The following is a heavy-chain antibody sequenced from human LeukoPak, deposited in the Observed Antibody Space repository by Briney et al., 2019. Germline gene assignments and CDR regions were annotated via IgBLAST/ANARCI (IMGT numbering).Heavy chain of an antibody. V-gene: IGHV3-30*04. CDR2: ISYDGSNK. J-gene: IGHJ4*02. Sequence: TGGSLRLSCAASGFTLSSYAMHWVRQAPGKGLECVAVISYDGSNKYYADSVKGRFTISRDNSKNTLYLQMNSLRAEDTAVYYCASELIFGSFDYWGQGTLVTVSS. CDR1: GFTLSSYA. D-gene: IGHD3-3*01. CDR3: ASELIFGSFDY.